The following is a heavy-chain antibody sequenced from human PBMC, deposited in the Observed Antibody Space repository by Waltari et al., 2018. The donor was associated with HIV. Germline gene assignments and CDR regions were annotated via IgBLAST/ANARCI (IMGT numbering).Heavy chain of an antibody. CDR3: ASPFYSDSTTYYYGLDY. D-gene: IGHD3-22*01. Sequence: QVQLVESGGGVVQPGRSRRLSCAASGLTFRRFGMHWVRQAPGKGLEWVAVISNDGSSKYYADSVKGRFTISRDNSKNTLYLHMNSLRAEDTAVYYCASPFYSDSTTYYYGLDYWGQGTLVTVSS. V-gene: IGHV3-30-3*01. CDR2: ISNDGSSK. CDR1: GLTFRRFG. J-gene: IGHJ4*02.